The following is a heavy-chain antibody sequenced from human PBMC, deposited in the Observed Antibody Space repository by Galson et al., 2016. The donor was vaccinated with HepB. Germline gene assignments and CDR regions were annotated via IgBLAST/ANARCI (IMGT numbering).Heavy chain of an antibody. CDR2: IYWDDDN. Sequence: PALVKPTQTVTLTCTFSGFSLSTSGVGLGWIRQPPGKALEWLALIYWDDDNHYSPSLKSKLTITKDTSKNQVVLTMTNMDPLDTATYYCAHGRGWLSDYWGQGTLVTVSS. J-gene: IGHJ4*02. CDR3: AHGRGWLSDY. CDR1: GFSLSTSGVG. V-gene: IGHV2-5*02. D-gene: IGHD6-19*01.